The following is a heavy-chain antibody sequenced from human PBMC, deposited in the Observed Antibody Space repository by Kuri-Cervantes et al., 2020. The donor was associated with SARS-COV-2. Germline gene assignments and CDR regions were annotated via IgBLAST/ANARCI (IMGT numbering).Heavy chain of an antibody. D-gene: IGHD3-3*01. CDR3: ARETGFWSGDNWFDP. Sequence: SETLSLTCTVSGGSISSSSYYWGWIRQPPGKGLEWIGSIYYSGSTYYNPSLKSRVTISVDTSKNQFSLKLSSVTAADTAVYYCARETGFWSGDNWFDPWGQGTLVTVSS. V-gene: IGHV4-39*07. CDR1: GGSISSSSYY. CDR2: IYYSGST. J-gene: IGHJ5*02.